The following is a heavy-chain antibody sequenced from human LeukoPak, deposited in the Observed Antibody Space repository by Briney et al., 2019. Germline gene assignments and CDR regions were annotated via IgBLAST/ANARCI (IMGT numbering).Heavy chain of an antibody. V-gene: IGHV1-8*02. D-gene: IGHD2/OR15-2a*01. CDR3: ARRNSPSRTTALPRGRAFDI. J-gene: IGHJ3*02. Sequence: ASVKVSCKASGYTFTSYGINWVRQATGQGLEWMGWMNPNSGNTGYAQKFQGRVTMTRNTSISTAYLELSNLRSEDTAVYYCARRNSPSRTTALPRGRAFDIWGQGTLVSVSS. CDR2: MNPNSGNT. CDR1: GYTFTSYG.